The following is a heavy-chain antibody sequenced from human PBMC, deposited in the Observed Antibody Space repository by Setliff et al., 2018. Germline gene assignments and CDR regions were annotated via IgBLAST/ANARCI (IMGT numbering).Heavy chain of an antibody. D-gene: IGHD3-10*01. J-gene: IGHJ5*02. V-gene: IGHV4-30-4*08. CDR3: ARDRFGGGWFDP. Sequence: KPSETLSLTCTVSGVSINNGDYYWSWIRQPPGKGLEWIGYIYYSGSTHYNPSLKSRLTISVDTSKNHFSLTLNSVTAADTAVYYCARDRFGGGWFDPWGQGTLVTVSS. CDR1: GVSINNGDYY. CDR2: IYYSGST.